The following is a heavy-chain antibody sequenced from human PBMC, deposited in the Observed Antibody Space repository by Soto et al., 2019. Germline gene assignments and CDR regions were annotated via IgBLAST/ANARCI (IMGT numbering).Heavy chain of an antibody. D-gene: IGHD3-10*01. V-gene: IGHV1-69*06. Sequence: QVQLVQSGAEVKKPGSSVKVSCKASGGTFSSYAISWVRQAPGQGLEWMGGIIPIFGTANYAQKFQGRVTIPGDKSRSKAYRELSSLRSEDTAVYYCARDPGGVRVVVGYCYFDLWGRGTLVTVPS. CDR1: GGTFSSYA. J-gene: IGHJ2*01. CDR2: IIPIFGTA. CDR3: ARDPGGVRVVVGYCYFDL.